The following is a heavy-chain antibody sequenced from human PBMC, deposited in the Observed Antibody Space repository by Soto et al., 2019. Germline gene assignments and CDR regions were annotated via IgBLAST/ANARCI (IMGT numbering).Heavy chain of an antibody. CDR3: ARHDGTAG. J-gene: IGHJ1*01. Sequence: QLQLQESGPGLVKPSETLSLTCTVSGGSVSINTYSWGWIRQSPVTGLQWIGSMYYSGSTYYNPSLRSRASISVDTSKNPLSLRLTSVTVADTATYYCARHDGTAGWGQRIVVTVST. CDR1: GGSVSINTYS. V-gene: IGHV4-39*01. D-gene: IGHD6-13*01. CDR2: MYYSGST.